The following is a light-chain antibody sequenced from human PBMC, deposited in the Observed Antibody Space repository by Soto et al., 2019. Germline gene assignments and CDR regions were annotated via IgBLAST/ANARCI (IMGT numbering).Light chain of an antibody. CDR2: DAS. J-gene: IGKJ3*01. CDR3: QQRSNCS. CDR1: QSVSSY. V-gene: IGKV3-11*01. Sequence: EIVLTQSPATLSLSPGERATLSCRASQSVSSYLAWYQQKPGQAPRLLIYDASSRATGIPARFSGSGSGTDFPLTISSLEPEDFAVYYCQQRSNCSFGPGTNVDIK.